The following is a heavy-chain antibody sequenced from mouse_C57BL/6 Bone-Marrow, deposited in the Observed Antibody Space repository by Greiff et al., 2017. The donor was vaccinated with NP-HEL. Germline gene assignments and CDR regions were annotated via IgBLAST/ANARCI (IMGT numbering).Heavy chain of an antibody. Sequence: EVKLMESGPGLVKPSQSLSLTCSVPGYSITSGYYWNWIRQFPGNKLEWMGYISYDGSNNYNPSLKNRISITRDPSKNQFFLKLNSVTTEDTATYYCARPFITTVVATRWYFDVWGTGTTVTVSS. D-gene: IGHD1-1*01. CDR2: ISYDGSN. V-gene: IGHV3-6*01. J-gene: IGHJ1*03. CDR1: GYSITSGYY. CDR3: ARPFITTVVATRWYFDV.